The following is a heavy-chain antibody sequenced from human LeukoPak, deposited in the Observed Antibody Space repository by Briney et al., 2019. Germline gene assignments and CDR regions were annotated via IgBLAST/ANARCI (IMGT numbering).Heavy chain of an antibody. CDR3: TTEEVEDYVWGSYNAGGQFDY. Sequence: PGGSLRLSCAASGFTFSNAWMSWVRQAPGKGLEWVGRIKSKTDGGTTDYAAPVKGRFTISRDDSKNTLYLQMNSLKTEDTAVYYCTTEEVEDYVWGSYNAGGQFDYWGQGTLVTVSS. CDR1: GFTFSNAW. V-gene: IGHV3-15*01. D-gene: IGHD3-16*01. CDR2: IKSKTDGGTT. J-gene: IGHJ4*02.